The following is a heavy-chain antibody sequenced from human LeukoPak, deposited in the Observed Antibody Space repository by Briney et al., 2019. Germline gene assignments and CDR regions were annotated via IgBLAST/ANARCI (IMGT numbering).Heavy chain of an antibody. D-gene: IGHD3-9*01. J-gene: IGHJ4*02. CDR3: ARGHYDVLAASYKWTPDY. V-gene: IGHV3-21*01. CDR2: ITSGGDYI. CDR1: GFTFNTFN. Sequence: GGPLRLSCAASGFTFNTFNMNWVRQAPGKGLEWVSSITSGGDYIYYADSMKGRFTTSRDNAKNSLSLQLNSLRVEDTAVYYCARGHYDVLAASYKWTPDYWGQGTLVTVSS.